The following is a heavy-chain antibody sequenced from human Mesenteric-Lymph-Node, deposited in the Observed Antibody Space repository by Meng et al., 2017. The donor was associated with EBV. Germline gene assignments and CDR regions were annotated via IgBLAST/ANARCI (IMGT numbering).Heavy chain of an antibody. CDR2: MYYSGNT. V-gene: IGHV4-39*07. J-gene: IGHJ5*02. D-gene: IGHD4-17*01. Sequence: QLQLQESGPGLVKPSGTLSLTCSVSGDSITSNSYAWGWIRQPPGKGLEWIGGMYYSGNTYYNPSLKSRVTIALDTSKNQFSLKLSSVTAADTAVYYCARGLRPGENWFDPWGQGALVTVSS. CDR1: GDSITSNSYA. CDR3: ARGLRPGENWFDP.